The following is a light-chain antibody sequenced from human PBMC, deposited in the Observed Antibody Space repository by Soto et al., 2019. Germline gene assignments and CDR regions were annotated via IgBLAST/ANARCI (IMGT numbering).Light chain of an antibody. CDR1: QSVNSY. Sequence: ETVMTQSPATLSVSPGERATLSCRAGQSVNSYLAWYQQKPGQAPRLLIRGASARATGIPARFSGSGSGTEFTLTISSLQSEDFEVYYCQQYNQWPLTLGGGTKVEI. CDR3: QQYNQWPLT. V-gene: IGKV3-15*01. J-gene: IGKJ4*01. CDR2: GAS.